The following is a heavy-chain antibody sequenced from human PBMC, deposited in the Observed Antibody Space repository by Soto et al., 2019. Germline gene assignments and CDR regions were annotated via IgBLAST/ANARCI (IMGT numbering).Heavy chain of an antibody. CDR3: ARIYYDSVFDY. Sequence: PSETLSLTCTVSGGSISSSSYYWGWIRQPPGKGLEWIGIIYYSGSTYYNPSLKSRVTISVDTSKNQFSLKLSSVTAADTAVYYCARIYYDSVFDYWGQGTLVTVSS. CDR1: GGSISSSSYY. D-gene: IGHD3-22*01. J-gene: IGHJ4*02. V-gene: IGHV4-39*01. CDR2: IYYSGST.